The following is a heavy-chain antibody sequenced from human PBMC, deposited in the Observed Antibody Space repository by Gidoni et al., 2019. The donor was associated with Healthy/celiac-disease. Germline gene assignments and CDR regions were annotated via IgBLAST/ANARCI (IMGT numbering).Heavy chain of an antibody. J-gene: IGHJ3*02. D-gene: IGHD4-17*01. CDR3: ASRGDYAVDAFDI. CDR1: GYSFTRYW. Sequence: EVQLVQSGAEVKKPGESLKISCKGSGYSFTRYWIGWVRQLPGKGLEWMGIIYPGDSDTRYSPSVKGQVTISADKAISTAYLQWSSLKASDTAMYYCASRGDYAVDAFDIWGQGTMVTVSS. CDR2: IYPGDSDT. V-gene: IGHV5-51*01.